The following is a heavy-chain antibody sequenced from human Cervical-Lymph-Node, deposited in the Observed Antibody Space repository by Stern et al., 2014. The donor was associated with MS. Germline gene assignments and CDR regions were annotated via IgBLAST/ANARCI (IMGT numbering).Heavy chain of an antibody. D-gene: IGHD2-21*02. CDR1: GYSFSGLW. V-gene: IGHV5-51*01. CDR2: IYPGDSET. Sequence: MQLVQSGAEVKQPGESLKISCKGSGYSFSGLWIGWVRQMPGKGLEWMGIIYPGDSETRYSPSFRGQVTISADKSISTAYLQWSSLKASDSAMYYCATSRGDDWFGLQYWGQGTLVTVSS. CDR3: ATSRGDDWFGLQY. J-gene: IGHJ4*02.